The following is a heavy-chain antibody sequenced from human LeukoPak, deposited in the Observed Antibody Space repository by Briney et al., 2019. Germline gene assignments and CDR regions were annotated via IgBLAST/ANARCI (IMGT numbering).Heavy chain of an antibody. V-gene: IGHV1-8*01. CDR2: MSPDTGFS. J-gene: IGHJ5*02. D-gene: IGHD2-15*01. CDR1: GYTISAYD. Sequence: ASVKFSCKRSGYTISAYDVNWVRQTAGQGLEWMGCMSPDTGFSGYAQKFQGRVTMTRETSTRTAYMELTSLRSEDKAVYFCAILSKAPPWFDGNVYYHFDTWGQGTLVTVSS. CDR3: AILSKAPPWFDGNVYYHFDT.